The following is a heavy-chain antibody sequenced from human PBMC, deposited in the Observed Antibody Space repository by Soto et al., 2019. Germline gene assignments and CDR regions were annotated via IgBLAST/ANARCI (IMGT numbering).Heavy chain of an antibody. J-gene: IGHJ6*03. CDR2: IIPILGIA. Sequence: GASVKVSCKASGRTLSSHTISWVRPAPGQGLEWMGRIIPILGIANYAQKFQGRVTITADKSTSTAYMELSSMRSEDTAVYYCARDRVNVVLHTNYDMDVWGQGTTVTVS. CDR1: GRTLSSHT. D-gene: IGHD2-21*01. V-gene: IGHV1-69*04. CDR3: ARDRVNVVLHTNYDMDV.